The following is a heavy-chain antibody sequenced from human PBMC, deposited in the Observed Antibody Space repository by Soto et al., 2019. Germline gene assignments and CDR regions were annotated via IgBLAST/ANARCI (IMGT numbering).Heavy chain of an antibody. V-gene: IGHV4-61*01. Sequence: PSETLSLTCSVSGASVSSVNDYWSWIRQPPGKGLEWIGYIYHSGITNYNPSLKSRVTISLDTSKNQCSLTLTSVTAADTAVYFCARLDLTYYFDYWGQGTPVTVSS. CDR3: ARLDLTYYFDY. J-gene: IGHJ4*02. D-gene: IGHD3-16*01. CDR2: IYHSGIT. CDR1: GASVSSVNDY.